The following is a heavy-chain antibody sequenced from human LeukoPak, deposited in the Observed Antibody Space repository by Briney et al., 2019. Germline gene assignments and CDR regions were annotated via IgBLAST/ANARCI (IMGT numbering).Heavy chain of an antibody. CDR1: GFTFSSYG. CDR3: AKRGIVGATNDY. J-gene: IGHJ4*02. Sequence: GGSLRLSCAASGFTFSSYGMHWVRQAPGKGLEWVAVISYDGSNKYYADSVKGRFTISRDNSKNTLYLQMNSLRAEDTAVYYCAKRGIVGATNDYWGQGTLVTVSS. CDR2: ISYDGSNK. D-gene: IGHD1-26*01. V-gene: IGHV3-30*18.